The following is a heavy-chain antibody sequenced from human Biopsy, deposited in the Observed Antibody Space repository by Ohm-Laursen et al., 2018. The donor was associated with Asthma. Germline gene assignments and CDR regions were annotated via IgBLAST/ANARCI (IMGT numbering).Heavy chain of an antibody. CDR2: ISSSSSYI. Sequence: SLRLSCAASGFTFSSYSMNWVRQAPGKGLEWVSSISSSSSYIYYADSVKGRFTISRDNAKNSLYLQMNSLRAEDTAVYYCAGDGTDMNEAMPKDYWGQGTLVTVSS. J-gene: IGHJ4*02. CDR1: GFTFSSYS. V-gene: IGHV3-21*01. CDR3: AGDGTDMNEAMPKDY. D-gene: IGHD2-2*01.